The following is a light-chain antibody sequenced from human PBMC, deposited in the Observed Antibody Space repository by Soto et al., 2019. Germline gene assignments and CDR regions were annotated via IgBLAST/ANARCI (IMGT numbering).Light chain of an antibody. CDR3: SSYSTTASLV. CDR1: ISDVGGQNY. CDR2: EVT. J-gene: IGLJ1*01. Sequence: QSALTQPASVSGSPGQSITISCTGTISDVGGQNYVSWYQQYPGKAPKVMIYEVTNRPSGVSNRFSGSKSGNTASLTISGLQAEDEADYYCSSYSTTASLVFGTGTKLTVL. V-gene: IGLV2-14*01.